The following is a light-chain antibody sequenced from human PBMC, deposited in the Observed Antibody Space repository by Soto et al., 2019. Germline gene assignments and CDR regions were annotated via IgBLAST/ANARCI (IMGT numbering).Light chain of an antibody. CDR2: EVT. CDR1: SSDVGTYNY. Sequence: QSALTQPASVFGSLGQSITISCTGTSSDVGTYNYVSWYQQHPGKAPKFIIYEVTDRPSGVSNRFSGSKSGNTASLTISGLQAEDEAEYYCSSYTNINTRACVFGTGTKLTVL. CDR3: SSYTNINTRACV. V-gene: IGLV2-14*01. J-gene: IGLJ1*01.